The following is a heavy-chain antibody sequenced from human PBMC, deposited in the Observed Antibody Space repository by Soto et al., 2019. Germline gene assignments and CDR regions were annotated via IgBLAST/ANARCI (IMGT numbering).Heavy chain of an antibody. CDR3: AKSRAGYYDSSGYPFPFDY. D-gene: IGHD3-22*01. CDR1: GFTFSSYA. CDR2: ISGSGGST. V-gene: IGHV3-23*01. J-gene: IGHJ4*02. Sequence: PGGSLRLSGAASGFTFSSYAMSWVRQAPGKGLEWVSAISGSGGSTYYADSVKGRFTISRDNSKNTLYLQMNSLRAEDTAVYYCAKSRAGYYDSSGYPFPFDYWGQGTLVTVSS.